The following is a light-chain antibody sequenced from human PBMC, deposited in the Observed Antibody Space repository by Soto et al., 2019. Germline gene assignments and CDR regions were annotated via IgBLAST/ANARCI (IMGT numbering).Light chain of an antibody. CDR2: GAS. Sequence: EIVMTQSPSTLSVSPGDRATLSCRASQSVSSYFAWYQQKPGQAPRLLIYGASTRATGIPARFSGSGSGTEFTLTITSLQSEDFAVYYCQQYNNCPPWTFGQGTQVEIK. CDR3: QQYNNCPPWT. V-gene: IGKV3-15*01. CDR1: QSVSSY. J-gene: IGKJ1*01.